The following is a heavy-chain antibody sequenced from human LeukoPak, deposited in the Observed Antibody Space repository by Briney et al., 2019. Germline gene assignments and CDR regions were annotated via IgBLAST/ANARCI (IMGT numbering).Heavy chain of an antibody. Sequence: SETLSLTCAVYGGSFSGYYWSWIRQPPEKGLEWIGEINHSGSTNYNPSLKSRVTISVDTSKNQFSLKLSSVTAADTAVYYCARGFRRYSGSYLRNHNWFDPWGQGTLVTVSS. CDR1: GGSFSGYY. J-gene: IGHJ5*02. V-gene: IGHV4-34*01. CDR3: ARGFRRYSGSYLRNHNWFDP. CDR2: INHSGST. D-gene: IGHD1-26*01.